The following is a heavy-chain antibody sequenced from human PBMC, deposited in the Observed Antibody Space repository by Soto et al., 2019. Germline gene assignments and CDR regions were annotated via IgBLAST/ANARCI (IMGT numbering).Heavy chain of an antibody. Sequence: LRLSCAASGFTFSSYGMHWVRQAPGKGLEWVAVISYDGSNKYYADSVKGRFTISRDNSKNTLYLQMNSLRAEDTAVYYCAKEPDSYGYDYWGQGTLVTVSS. CDR1: GFTFSSYG. V-gene: IGHV3-30*18. J-gene: IGHJ4*02. CDR3: AKEPDSYGYDY. D-gene: IGHD5-18*01. CDR2: ISYDGSNK.